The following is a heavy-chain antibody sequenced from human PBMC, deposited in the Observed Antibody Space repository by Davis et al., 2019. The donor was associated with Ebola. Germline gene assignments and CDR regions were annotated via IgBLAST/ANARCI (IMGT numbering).Heavy chain of an antibody. D-gene: IGHD3-3*01. CDR1: GFTVSSNY. V-gene: IGHV3-66*01. Sequence: GESLKISCAASGFTVSSNYMSWVRQAPGKGLEWVSVFYSGGSTYYADSVKGRFTISRDNSKNTLYLQMNSLRAEDTAVYYCATEGGFGAEKWGQGTLVTVSS. J-gene: IGHJ4*02. CDR2: FYSGGST. CDR3: ATEGGFGAEK.